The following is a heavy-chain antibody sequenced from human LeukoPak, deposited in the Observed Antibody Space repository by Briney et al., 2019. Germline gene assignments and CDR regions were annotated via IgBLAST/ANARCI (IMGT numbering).Heavy chain of an antibody. J-gene: IGHJ4*02. Sequence: SETLSLTCTVSGGFISSSDYYWGWIRQPPGKGLEYIGNIDYTGSTYYNPSLKSRVTISVDTSKNRFSLKLSSVTAADTAVYYCARGTWIFAPVDYWGQGTLVTVSS. CDR3: ARGTWIFAPVDY. D-gene: IGHD2-2*03. V-gene: IGHV4-39*07. CDR2: IDYTGST. CDR1: GGFISSSDYY.